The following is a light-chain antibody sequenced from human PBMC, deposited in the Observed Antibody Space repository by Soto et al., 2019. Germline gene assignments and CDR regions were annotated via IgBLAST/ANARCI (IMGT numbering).Light chain of an antibody. CDR2: GAS. V-gene: IGKV3-20*01. Sequence: EIVLTHSPGTLSFSPWQRSTISFSSSQSVRSTHLGWYQLKPGQAPRLFIYGASSRATGIPDRFSGSGSGTDFTLTISRLEPEDFAVYICQQYGTSPRTFGQGTRLEIK. CDR1: QSVRSTH. CDR3: QQYGTSPRT. J-gene: IGKJ5*01.